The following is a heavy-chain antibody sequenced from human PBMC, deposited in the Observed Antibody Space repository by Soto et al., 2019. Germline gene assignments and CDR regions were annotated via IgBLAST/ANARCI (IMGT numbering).Heavy chain of an antibody. J-gene: IGHJ4*02. CDR3: ARTNGRADY. D-gene: IGHD2-8*01. CDR2: ISYDGSNK. Sequence: PGGSLRLSCAASGFTFSSYGMHWVRQAPGKGLEWVAVISYDGSNKYYADSVKGRFTISRDNSKNTLHLQMNSLRAEDTAVYYCARTNGRADYWGQGTLVTVSS. V-gene: IGHV3-30*19. CDR1: GFTFSSYG.